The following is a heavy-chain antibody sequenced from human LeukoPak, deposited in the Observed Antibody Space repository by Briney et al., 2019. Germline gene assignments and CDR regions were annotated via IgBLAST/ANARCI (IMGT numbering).Heavy chain of an antibody. D-gene: IGHD6-13*01. CDR1: GGSISSSSYY. CDR3: ARGPRQIAAVDY. Sequence: PSETLSLTCTVSGGSISSSSYYWGWIRQPPGKGLEWIGYIYYSGSTNYSPSLKSRVTISVDKSKNQFSLKLSSVTAADTAVYYCARGPRQIAAVDYWGQGTLVTVSS. V-gene: IGHV4-61*05. J-gene: IGHJ4*02. CDR2: IYYSGST.